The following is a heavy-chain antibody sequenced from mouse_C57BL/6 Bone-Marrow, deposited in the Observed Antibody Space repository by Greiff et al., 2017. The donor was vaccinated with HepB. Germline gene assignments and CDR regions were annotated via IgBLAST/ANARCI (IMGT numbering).Heavy chain of an antibody. CDR3: TRVITTVVAKDAMDY. V-gene: IGHV5-9-1*02. CDR1: GFTLRSYA. Sequence: EVMLVESGEGLVKPGGSLKLSCAASGFTLRSYAMSWVRQTPEKRLGWVAYISSGGDYIYSADTVKGGFTISRDNARNTLYLQMSSLKSEDTAMYYCTRVITTVVAKDAMDYWGQGTSVTVSS. J-gene: IGHJ4*01. D-gene: IGHD1-1*01. CDR2: ISSGGDYI.